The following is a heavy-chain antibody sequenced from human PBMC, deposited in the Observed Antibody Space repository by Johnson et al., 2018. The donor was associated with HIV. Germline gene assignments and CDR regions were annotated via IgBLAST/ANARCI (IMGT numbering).Heavy chain of an antibody. Sequence: VQLVESGGVVVQPGGSLRLSCAASGFTFDDYAMHWVRQAPGKGLEWVSLISWDGGSTYYADSVKGRFTISRDNAKNSLYLQMNSLRAEDTALYYCARGGLGFQNIHDPFDIWGQGTMVSVSS. CDR3: ARGGLGFQNIHDPFDI. V-gene: IGHV3-43D*03. J-gene: IGHJ3*02. D-gene: IGHD1/OR15-1a*01. CDR1: GFTFDDYA. CDR2: ISWDGGST.